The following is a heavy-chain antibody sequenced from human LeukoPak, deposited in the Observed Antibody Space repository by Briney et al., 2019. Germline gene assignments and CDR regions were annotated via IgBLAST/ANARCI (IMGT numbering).Heavy chain of an antibody. V-gene: IGHV4-34*01. CDR3: ARRWLTNYYYYYGMDV. D-gene: IGHD6-19*01. CDR1: GGSFSGYY. J-gene: IGHJ6*02. Sequence: SETLSLTCAVYGGSFSGYYWSWIRQPPGKGLEWIGEINHSGSTNYNPSLKSRVTISVDTSKNQFSLKLSSVTAADTAVYYCARRWLTNYYYYYGMDVWGQGTTVTVSS. CDR2: INHSGST.